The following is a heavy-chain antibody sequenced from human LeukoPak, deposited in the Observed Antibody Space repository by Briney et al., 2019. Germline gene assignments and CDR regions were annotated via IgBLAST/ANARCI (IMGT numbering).Heavy chain of an antibody. CDR1: GFTFSSYA. V-gene: IGHV3-23*01. Sequence: PGGSLRLSCAASGFTFSSYAMSWVRQAPGRGLEWFSAISGSGGSTYYADSVKGRFTISSDTSKSTVYLQMNSLRAEDTAVYYCAKASVAGRGPFDFWGQGTLVTVSS. J-gene: IGHJ4*02. CDR2: ISGSGGST. CDR3: AKASVAGRGPFDF. D-gene: IGHD6-19*01.